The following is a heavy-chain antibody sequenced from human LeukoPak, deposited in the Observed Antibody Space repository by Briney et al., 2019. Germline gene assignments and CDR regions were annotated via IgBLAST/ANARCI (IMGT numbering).Heavy chain of an antibody. J-gene: IGHJ6*02. D-gene: IGHD2-2*01. CDR1: GFTFSSYS. Sequence: PGGSLRLSCAASGFTFSSYSMNWVRQAPGKRLEWVSSISSSSSYIYYADSVKGRFTISRDNAKNSLYLQMNSLRAEDTAVYYCARDPIVVVPAAMGYYYYGMDVWGQGTTVTVSS. CDR3: ARDPIVVVPAAMGYYYYGMDV. CDR2: ISSSSSYI. V-gene: IGHV3-21*01.